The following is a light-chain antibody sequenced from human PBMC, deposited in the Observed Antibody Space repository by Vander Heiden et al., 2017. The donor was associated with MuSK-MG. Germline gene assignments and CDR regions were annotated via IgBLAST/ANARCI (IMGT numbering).Light chain of an antibody. V-gene: IGKV3-20*01. CDR3: QQSAYSPYT. J-gene: IGKJ2*01. CDR1: QSVSRSY. CDR2: GAS. Sequence: EVVLTQSPATLSLSPGESATLSCRASQSVSRSYLAWYQLKPGQAPRLLIYGASSRAAGIPDRFSGSGSGTDFTLTISGLEPEDFAVYYCQQSAYSPYTFGQGTKLEI.